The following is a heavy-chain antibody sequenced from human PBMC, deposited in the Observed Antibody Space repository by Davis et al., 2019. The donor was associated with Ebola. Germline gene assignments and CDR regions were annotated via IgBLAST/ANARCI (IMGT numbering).Heavy chain of an antibody. CDR2: ISAFSGNT. CDR1: GYTFTSYG. J-gene: IGHJ4*02. CDR3: ARRDYGDYGAF. Sequence: AASVKVSCKASGYTFTSYGISWVRQAPGQGLEWMGWISAFSGNTNYAQKLQGRVTMTTDTPTSTAYMELRSLRSDDTAAYYCARRDYGDYGAFWGQGTLVTVSS. V-gene: IGHV1-18*01. D-gene: IGHD4-17*01.